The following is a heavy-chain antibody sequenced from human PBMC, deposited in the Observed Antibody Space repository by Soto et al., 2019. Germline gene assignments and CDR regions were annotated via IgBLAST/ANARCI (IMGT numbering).Heavy chain of an antibody. Sequence: QVQLVESGGGVVQPGRSLRLSCAASGFTFSIYEMHWFRQAPGKGLEWVAVLLYDGSNKYYADSVEGRFTISRDISKSTLYLQMARTKTEASAVYYCARGGNRKFDYWGRGTLVAVSS. D-gene: IGHD1-26*01. CDR2: LLYDGSNK. CDR3: ARGGNRKFDY. CDR1: GFTFSIYE. V-gene: IGHV3-30-3*01. J-gene: IGHJ4*02.